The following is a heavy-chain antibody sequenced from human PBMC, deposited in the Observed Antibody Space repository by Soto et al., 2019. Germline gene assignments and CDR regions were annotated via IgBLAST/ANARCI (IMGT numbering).Heavy chain of an antibody. Sequence: EVQLVESGGGLVKPGGSLRLSCAASGFTFSSYSMHWVRQAPGKGLEWVSSISSSSTYIKYEDSVKDRFPISRDNAKNSRYLQMNSMRAEDTAVYYCARGEGYFDWSAPRYWGQGTLVTVSS. CDR1: GFTFSSYS. D-gene: IGHD3-9*01. J-gene: IGHJ4*02. CDR3: ARGEGYFDWSAPRY. V-gene: IGHV3-21*01. CDR2: ISSSSTYI.